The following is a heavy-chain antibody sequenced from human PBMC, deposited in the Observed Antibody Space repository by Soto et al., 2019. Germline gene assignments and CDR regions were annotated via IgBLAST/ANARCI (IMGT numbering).Heavy chain of an antibody. V-gene: IGHV3-7*01. CDR3: AREGADIVVLPAAGGGGYYYYYGMDV. CDR1: GFTFSSYW. Sequence: GGSLRLSCXASGFTFSSYWMSWVRQAPGKGLEWVANIKQDGSEKYYVDSVKGRFTISRDNAKNSLYLQMNSLRAEDTAVYYCAREGADIVVLPAAGGGGYYYYYGMDVWGQGTTVTVSS. CDR2: IKQDGSEK. D-gene: IGHD2-2*01. J-gene: IGHJ6*02.